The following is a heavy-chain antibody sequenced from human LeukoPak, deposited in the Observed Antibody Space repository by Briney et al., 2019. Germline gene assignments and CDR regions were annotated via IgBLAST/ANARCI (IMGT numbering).Heavy chain of an antibody. CDR2: INPSGGST. Sequence: ASVKVSCKASGYTFSSYYMHWVRQAPGQGLEWMGIINPSGGSTSYAQKFQGRVTMTRDTSTGTVYMELSSLRSEDTAVYYCARLTSRYSYGTYYFDYWGQGTLVTVSS. V-gene: IGHV1-46*01. J-gene: IGHJ4*02. CDR3: ARLTSRYSYGTYYFDY. CDR1: GYTFSSYY. D-gene: IGHD5-18*01.